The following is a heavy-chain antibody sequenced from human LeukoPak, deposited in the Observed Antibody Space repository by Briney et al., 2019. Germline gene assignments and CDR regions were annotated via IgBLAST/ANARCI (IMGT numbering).Heavy chain of an antibody. CDR3: ARAGYYDSSGYYLTRDSFDI. J-gene: IGHJ3*02. CDR1: GFTFSSYG. D-gene: IGHD3-22*01. CDR2: ICVDGRNK. Sequence: RSSLRPSCAASGFTFSSYGMHWVRQAPGKGLEWVAVICVDGRNKNYADSVKGRFNNSRDNSKNTLYLQMNSLRAEDTAVYYCARAGYYDSSGYYLTRDSFDIWGQGTMVPV. V-gene: IGHV3-33*01.